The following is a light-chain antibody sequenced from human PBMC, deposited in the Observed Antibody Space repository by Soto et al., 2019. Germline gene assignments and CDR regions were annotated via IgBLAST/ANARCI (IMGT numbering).Light chain of an antibody. CDR3: CSYADTYVE. CDR2: DVD. Sequence: QSALTQPRSVSGSPGQSVAISCTGISNYIGPYNYVSWYQQHPGKAPKLIIYDVDKRPSGVPYRFSGSKSGDTASLTISVLQADDEADYYCCSYADTYVELGGGTKVTVL. J-gene: IGLJ2*01. CDR1: SNYIGPYNY. V-gene: IGLV2-11*01.